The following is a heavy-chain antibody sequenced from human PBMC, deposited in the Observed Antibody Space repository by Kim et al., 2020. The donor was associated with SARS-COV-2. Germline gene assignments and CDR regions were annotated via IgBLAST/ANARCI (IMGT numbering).Heavy chain of an antibody. Sequence: SETLSLTCAVYGGSFSGYYWSWIRQPPGKGLEWIGEINHSGSTNYNPSLKSRVTISVDTSKNQFSLKLSSVTAADTAVYYCARSTIFGVAKYNWFDPWGQGTLVTVSS. V-gene: IGHV4-34*01. D-gene: IGHD3-3*01. J-gene: IGHJ5*02. CDR1: GGSFSGYY. CDR2: INHSGST. CDR3: ARSTIFGVAKYNWFDP.